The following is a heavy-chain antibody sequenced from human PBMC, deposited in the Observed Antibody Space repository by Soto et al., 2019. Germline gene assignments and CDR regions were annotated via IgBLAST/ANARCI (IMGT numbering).Heavy chain of an antibody. V-gene: IGHV3-15*01. CDR3: TTDPEGYCGYDTDEGWFDP. Sequence: VQLVESGGGLVQPGGSLRLSCAASGFTFSNAWMSWVRQAPGKGLEWVGRIKSKTDGGTTDYAAPVKGRFTISRDDSKNTLYLQMNSLKTEDTAVYYCTTDPEGYCGYDTDEGWFDPWGQGTLVTVSS. D-gene: IGHD5-12*01. CDR1: GFTFSNAW. CDR2: IKSKTDGGTT. J-gene: IGHJ5*02.